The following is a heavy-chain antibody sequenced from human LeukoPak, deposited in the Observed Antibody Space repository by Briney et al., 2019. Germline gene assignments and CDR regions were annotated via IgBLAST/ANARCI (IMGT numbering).Heavy chain of an antibody. CDR2: ISIDGGRT. Sequence: GRSLRLSCAASGSTFSSYAMSWVRQAPGKGPEWVSTISIDGGRTYYADSVKGRFTVSRDTSKNTLYLQMNSLRAEDTAVYYCARKGIGSSRYQNMDVWGKGTTVTVSS. CDR1: GSTFSSYA. V-gene: IGHV3-23*01. J-gene: IGHJ6*03. CDR3: ARKGIGSSRYQNMDV. D-gene: IGHD6-25*01.